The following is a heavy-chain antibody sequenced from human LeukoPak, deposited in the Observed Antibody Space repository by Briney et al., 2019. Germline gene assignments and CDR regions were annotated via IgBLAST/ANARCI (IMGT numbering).Heavy chain of an antibody. J-gene: IGHJ6*02. CDR1: GFTFSSYG. V-gene: IGHV3-33*01. CDR3: AREHTGTTTYYGMDV. Sequence: PGGSLRLSCAASGFTFSSYGMPWVRQAPGKGLEWVAVIWYDGSNKYYADSVKGRFTISRDNSKNTLYLQMNSLRAEDTAVYYCAREHTGTTTYYGMDVWGQGTTVTVSS. D-gene: IGHD1-1*01. CDR2: IWYDGSNK.